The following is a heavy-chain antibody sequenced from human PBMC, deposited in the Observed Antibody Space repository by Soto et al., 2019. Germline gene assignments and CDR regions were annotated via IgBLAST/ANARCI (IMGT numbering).Heavy chain of an antibody. J-gene: IGHJ6*02. Sequence: QEQLVESGGGVVQPGRSLRLSCAASGFTFNTYGMHWVRQAPGKGLEWVAVTSYDGSNKKYVDSVKGRFTISRDNSENTLYLHMSSLRAEDTAVYYGAKDRGSGYGSGYYHGMHVWGQGTTVTVSS. CDR1: GFTFNTYG. D-gene: IGHD5-12*01. CDR3: AKDRGSGYGSGYYHGMHV. CDR2: TSYDGSNK. V-gene: IGHV3-30*18.